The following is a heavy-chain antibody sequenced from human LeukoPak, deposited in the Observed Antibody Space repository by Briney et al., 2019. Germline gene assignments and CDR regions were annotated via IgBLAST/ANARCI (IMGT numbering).Heavy chain of an antibody. D-gene: IGHD2-21*01. CDR2: ISSSSSTI. CDR3: ARDPPAYCGGDCAAGMDV. Sequence: GGSLRLSCAAPGFTFSSYSMNWVRQAPGKGLEWVSYISSSSSTIYYADSVKGRFTISRDNAKNSLYLQMNSLRAEDTAVYYCARDPPAYCGGDCAAGMDVWGKGTTVTVSS. CDR1: GFTFSSYS. J-gene: IGHJ6*04. V-gene: IGHV3-48*01.